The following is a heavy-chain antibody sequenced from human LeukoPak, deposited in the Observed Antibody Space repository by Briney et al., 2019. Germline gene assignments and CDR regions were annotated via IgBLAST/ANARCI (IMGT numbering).Heavy chain of an antibody. CDR3: AKGRYFDWLLGSDDAFDI. D-gene: IGHD3-9*01. J-gene: IGHJ3*02. CDR2: ISGSGGST. V-gene: IGHV3-23*01. CDR1: GFTFSSYA. Sequence: GRSLRLPCAASGFTFSSYAMSWVRQAPGKGLEWVSAISGSGGSTYYADSVKGRFTISRDNSKNTLYLQMNSLRAEDTAVYYCAKGRYFDWLLGSDDAFDIWGQGTMVTVSS.